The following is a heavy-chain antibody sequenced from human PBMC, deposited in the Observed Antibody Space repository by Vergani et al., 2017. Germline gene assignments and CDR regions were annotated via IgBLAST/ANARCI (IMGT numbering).Heavy chain of an antibody. Sequence: VQLVESGGGLVKPGGSLRLSCAASGFTFSSYAMHWVRQAPGKGLEWVAVISYDGSNKYYADSVKGRFTISRDNSKNTLYLQMNSLRAEDTAVYYCASGIVVVTATPEYFQHWGQGTLVTVSS. CDR2: ISYDGSNK. V-gene: IGHV3-30-3*01. D-gene: IGHD2-21*02. CDR3: ASGIVVVTATPEYFQH. CDR1: GFTFSSYA. J-gene: IGHJ1*01.